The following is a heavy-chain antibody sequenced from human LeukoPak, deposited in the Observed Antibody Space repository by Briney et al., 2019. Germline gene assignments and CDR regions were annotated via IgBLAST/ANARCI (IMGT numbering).Heavy chain of an antibody. Sequence: SETLSLTCTVSGGSISSSSYYWGWIRQPPGKGLEWIGSIYYSGSTYYNPSLKSRVTISVDTSKNQFSLKLSSVTAADTAVYYCARKLRLRGYYFDYWGQGTLVTVSS. CDR1: GGSISSSSYY. CDR3: ARKLRLRGYYFDY. V-gene: IGHV4-39*07. J-gene: IGHJ4*02. D-gene: IGHD4-23*01. CDR2: IYYSGST.